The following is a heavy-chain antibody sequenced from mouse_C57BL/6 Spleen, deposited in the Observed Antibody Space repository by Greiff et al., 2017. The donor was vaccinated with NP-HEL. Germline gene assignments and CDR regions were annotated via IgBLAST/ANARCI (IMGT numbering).Heavy chain of an antibody. CDR1: GFTFSSYA. CDR2: ISDGGSYT. CDR3: AHGNYLYYYAMDY. Sequence: EVHLVESGGGLVKPGGSLKLSCAASGFTFSSYAMSWVRQTPEKRLEWVATISDGGSYTYYPDNVKGRFTISRDNAKNNLYLQMSHLKSEDTAMYYCAHGNYLYYYAMDYWGQGTSVTVSS. J-gene: IGHJ4*01. V-gene: IGHV5-4*01. D-gene: IGHD2-1*01.